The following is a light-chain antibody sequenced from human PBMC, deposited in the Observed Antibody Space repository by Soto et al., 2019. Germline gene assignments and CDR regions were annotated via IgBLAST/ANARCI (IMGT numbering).Light chain of an antibody. V-gene: IGKV3-15*01. J-gene: IGKJ1*01. Sequence: IVMTQSPATLSVSPGERATLSCRASQSVRNYLAWYQQRPGQAPRLLIFGASTIATDIPARLSASVSGTEFTLTISSLQSEDFAVYYCRQYNTWPRTFGQGTEADIK. CDR1: QSVRNY. CDR2: GAS. CDR3: RQYNTWPRT.